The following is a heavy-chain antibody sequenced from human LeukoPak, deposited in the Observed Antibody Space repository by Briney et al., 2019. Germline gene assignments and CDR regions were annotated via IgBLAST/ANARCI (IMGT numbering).Heavy chain of an antibody. CDR2: IIPIFGTA. CDR3: ARDPRGYSYGYLRSNNWFDP. CDR1: GGTFSSYA. Sequence: SVKVSCKASGGTFSSYAISWVRQAPGQGLEWMGRIIPIFGTANYAQKFQGRVTITTDESTSTAYMELSSLRSEDTAVYYCARDPRGYSYGYLRSNNWFDPRGQGTLVTVSS. D-gene: IGHD5-18*01. V-gene: IGHV1-69*05. J-gene: IGHJ5*02.